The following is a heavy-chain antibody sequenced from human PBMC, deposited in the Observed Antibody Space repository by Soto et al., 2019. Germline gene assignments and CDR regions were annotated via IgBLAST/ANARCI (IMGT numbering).Heavy chain of an antibody. V-gene: IGHV4-34*01. CDR2: INHSGST. CDR1: GGSFSGYY. Sequence: SETLSLTCAVYGGSFSGYYWSWIRQPPGKGLEWIGEINHSGSTNYNPSLKSRVTISVDTSKNQFSLKLSSVTAADTAVYYCAKDLQAQFNWNDRPVYFDYWGQGTLVTVSS. D-gene: IGHD1-20*01. J-gene: IGHJ4*02. CDR3: AKDLQAQFNWNDRPVYFDY.